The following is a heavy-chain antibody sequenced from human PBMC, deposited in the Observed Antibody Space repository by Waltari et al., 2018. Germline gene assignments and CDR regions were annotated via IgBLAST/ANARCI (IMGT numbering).Heavy chain of an antibody. CDR2: IMPLFRAA. J-gene: IGHJ5*02. CDR1: GDSFNISA. CDR3: ARSPLSGYYVNYFDP. D-gene: IGHD3-22*01. V-gene: IGHV1-69*05. Sequence: QVQLVQSGAEVRKPGSSVKVSCRSSGDSFNISAISWRRQATGQGREWMGGIMPLFRAANDAKRFQGRVTMSTDESTRTAYMELSSLSSDDTAVYYCARSPLSGYYVNYFDPWGQGTPVTVSS.